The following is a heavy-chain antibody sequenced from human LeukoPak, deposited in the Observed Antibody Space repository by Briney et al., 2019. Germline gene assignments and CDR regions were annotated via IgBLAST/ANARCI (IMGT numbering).Heavy chain of an antibody. CDR1: GFTFRDAA. CDR3: AKDIQLST. Sequence: GGSLRLSCAVSGFTFRDAAMTWVRQAPGKGLEWVSLISSSGNNAYYADSVKGRLTISRDNSKNTLSLQMNSLRVEDTAIYYCAKDIQLSTWGLGTMVTVSS. J-gene: IGHJ3*01. V-gene: IGHV3-23*01. D-gene: IGHD5-24*01. CDR2: ISSSGNNA.